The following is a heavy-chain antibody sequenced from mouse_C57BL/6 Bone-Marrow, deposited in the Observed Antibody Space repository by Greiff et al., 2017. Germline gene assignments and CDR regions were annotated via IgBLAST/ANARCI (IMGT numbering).Heavy chain of an antibody. CDR3: ARSYHDV. CDR2: IYPGDGDT. J-gene: IGHJ1*03. D-gene: IGHD2-10*01. V-gene: IGHV1-82*01. Sequence: QVQLQQSGPELVKPGASVKISCKASGYAFSSSWMNWVKQRPGKGLEWIGRIYPGDGDTNYNGKFKGKATLTADKSSSTAYMQLISLTSEDSAVYFCARSYHDVWGTGTTVTVSS. CDR1: GYAFSSSW.